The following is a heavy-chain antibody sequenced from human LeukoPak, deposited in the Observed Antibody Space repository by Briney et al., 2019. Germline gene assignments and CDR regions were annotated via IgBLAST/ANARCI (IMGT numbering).Heavy chain of an antibody. Sequence: GGSLRLSCAASGFTFSSYAMSWVRHAPGKGLEWVSAISGSGGSTYYADSVKRSFTISRDNSKNTLYLQMNSLRAEDTAVYYCAKDQQWLGTFDYWSQGTLVTVSS. V-gene: IGHV3-23*01. CDR3: AKDQQWLGTFDY. CDR1: GFTFSSYA. CDR2: ISGSGGST. J-gene: IGHJ4*02. D-gene: IGHD6-19*01.